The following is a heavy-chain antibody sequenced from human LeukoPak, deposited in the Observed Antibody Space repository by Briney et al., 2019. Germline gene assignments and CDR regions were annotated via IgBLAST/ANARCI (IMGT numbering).Heavy chain of an antibody. V-gene: IGHV4-59*01. CDR1: GGSISRYY. CDR3: ARSDYHNSGSHTVFDAFDI. D-gene: IGHD3-10*01. J-gene: IGHJ3*02. Sequence: SETLSLTCTVSGGSISRYYWSWIRRPPGKGLEWIGYIDDSGNTNYNPSLKSQVTISVDKSKNQLSLKLSFVTAADTAMYYCARSDYHNSGSHTVFDAFDIWGQGTRVTVSS. CDR2: IDDSGNT.